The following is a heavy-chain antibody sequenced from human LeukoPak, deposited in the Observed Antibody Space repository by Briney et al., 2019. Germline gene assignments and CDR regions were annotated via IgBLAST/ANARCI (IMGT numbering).Heavy chain of an antibody. D-gene: IGHD1-26*01. CDR3: ARDGAVGASDY. V-gene: IGHV4-39*07. J-gene: IGHJ4*02. CDR1: GGSISSSSYY. Sequence: PSETLSLTCTVSGGSISSSSYYWGWIRQPPGKGLEWIGSIYYSGSTYYNPSLKSRVTISVDTSKNQFSLKLSSVTAADTAVYYCARDGAVGASDYWGQGTLVTVSS. CDR2: IYYSGST.